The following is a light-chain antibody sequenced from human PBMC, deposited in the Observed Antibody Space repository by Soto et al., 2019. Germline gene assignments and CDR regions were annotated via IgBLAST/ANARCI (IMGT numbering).Light chain of an antibody. CDR2: NVS. CDR3: CLYGVKFCV. J-gene: IGLJ1*01. V-gene: IGLV2-11*01. CDR1: SSDDGSYDF. Sequence: QSALPQPRSVSGSPEQPVTISCTGTSSDDGSYDFVSWYQQIPGKAPRLMIINVSARPSGDSLGFSDSKSGTSASLTICWVQAEGEYYYYCCLYGVKFCVFGTGTKVTVL.